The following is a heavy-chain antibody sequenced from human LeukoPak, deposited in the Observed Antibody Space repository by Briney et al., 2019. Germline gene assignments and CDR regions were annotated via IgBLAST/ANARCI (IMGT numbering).Heavy chain of an antibody. CDR1: GGTFSTFP. CDR3: ARVPPYCPTTSCYAPFDH. CDR2: IIPIFGVT. J-gene: IGHJ5*02. V-gene: IGHV1-69*13. Sequence: SVKVSCKATGGTFSTFPVSWVRQAPGQGLEWVGGIIPIFGVTTYAQAFQDRVTITADESTGTAYMELSSLTSDDTAVYYCARVPPYCPTTSCYAPFDHWGQGTLVTVSS. D-gene: IGHD2-2*01.